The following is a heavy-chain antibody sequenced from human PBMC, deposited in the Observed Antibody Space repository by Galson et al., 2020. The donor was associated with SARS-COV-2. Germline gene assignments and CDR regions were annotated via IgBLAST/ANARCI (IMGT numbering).Heavy chain of an antibody. CDR2: ISEDGSSQ. V-gene: IGHV3-30*18. J-gene: IGHJ3*01. CDR3: AKELGPFDAFDV. CDR1: GFSFNKYG. Sequence: TGGSLRLSCAASGFSFNKYGMHWVRQAPGKGLEWVAAISEDGSSQVYGDSVKGRFTISRDNSKSTLYLQMDSLRPEDTAVFHCAKELGPFDAFDVWGQGTMVTVSS.